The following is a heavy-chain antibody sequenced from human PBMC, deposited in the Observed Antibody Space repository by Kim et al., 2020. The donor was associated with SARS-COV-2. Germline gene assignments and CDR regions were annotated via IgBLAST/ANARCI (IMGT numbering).Heavy chain of an antibody. D-gene: IGHD3-10*01. CDR3: ATDRGYYYGSGNDY. CDR2: IWYDGSNK. CDR1: GFTFSSYG. V-gene: IGHV3-33*01. J-gene: IGHJ4*02. Sequence: GGSLRLSCAASGFTFSSYGMHWVRQAPGKGLECVAVIWYDGSNKYYADSVKGRFTISRDNSKNTLYLQMNSLRAEDTTVYYFATDRGYYYGSGNDYWGQGTLVTVSS.